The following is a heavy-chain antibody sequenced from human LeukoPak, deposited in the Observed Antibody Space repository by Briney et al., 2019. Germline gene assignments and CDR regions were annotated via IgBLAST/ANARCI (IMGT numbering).Heavy chain of an antibody. CDR1: GFTFSSYT. CDR2: ISTSSSYI. Sequence: TGGSLRLSCAASGFTFSSYTMNWVRQAPGKGLEWVSFISTSSSYIYYADSVKGRFTISRDNAKNSLYLQMNSLRAEDTAVYYCARDLRPYSGYNDLAFDIWGQGTMVTVSS. CDR3: ARDLRPYSGYNDLAFDI. V-gene: IGHV3-21*01. J-gene: IGHJ3*02. D-gene: IGHD5-12*01.